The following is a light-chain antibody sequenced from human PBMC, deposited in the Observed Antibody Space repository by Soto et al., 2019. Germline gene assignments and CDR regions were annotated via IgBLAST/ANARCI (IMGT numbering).Light chain of an antibody. Sequence: QSVLTQPRSASAAPGQNVTISCKGNSSNIGSNDVSWYQQLPGKAPKLLIYENSQRPSGIPDRFSGSKSGTSATLGITGLQTGDEADYYCGTWDSSLIALFGTGTKVTVL. J-gene: IGLJ1*01. V-gene: IGLV1-51*02. CDR1: SSNIGSND. CDR2: ENS. CDR3: GTWDSSLIAL.